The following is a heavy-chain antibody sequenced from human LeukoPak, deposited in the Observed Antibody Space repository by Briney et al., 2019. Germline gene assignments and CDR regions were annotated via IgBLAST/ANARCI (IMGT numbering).Heavy chain of an antibody. J-gene: IGHJ4*02. CDR2: IYTSGST. Sequence: SETLSLTCTVSGGSISSYYWSWIRQPAGKGLEWIGRIYTSGSTNYNPSLKSRVTMSVDTSKNQFSLKLSSVTAADTAVYYCARDRLSDLAGVYFDYWGQGTLVTVSS. V-gene: IGHV4-4*07. CDR1: GGSISSYY. CDR3: ARDRLSDLAGVYFDY. D-gene: IGHD3-16*01.